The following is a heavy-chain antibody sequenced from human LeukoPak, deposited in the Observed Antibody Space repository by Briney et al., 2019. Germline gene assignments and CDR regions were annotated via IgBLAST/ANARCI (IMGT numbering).Heavy chain of an antibody. J-gene: IGHJ6*03. Sequence: SETLSLTCTVSGGSISSYYWSWIRQPPGKGLEWIGYIYYSGSTNYNPSLKSRVTISVDTSKNQFSLRLTSVTAADTAVYYCARGGSYYDFWSGYYDYYYYMDVWGKGTTVIVSS. CDR3: ARGGSYYDFWSGYYDYYYYMDV. CDR1: GGSISSYY. CDR2: IYYSGST. D-gene: IGHD3-3*01. V-gene: IGHV4-59*01.